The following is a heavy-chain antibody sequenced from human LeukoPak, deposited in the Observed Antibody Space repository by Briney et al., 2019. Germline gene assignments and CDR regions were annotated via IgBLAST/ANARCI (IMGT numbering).Heavy chain of an antibody. CDR2: ISGSGGST. Sequence: GGSLRLSCAASGLTFSSYAMSWVRQAPGKGLEWVSAISGSGGSTYYADSVKGRFTISRDNSKNTLYLQMNSLRAEDTAVYYCAKAPYGYNEPFDYWGQGTLVTVSS. J-gene: IGHJ4*02. D-gene: IGHD5-12*01. V-gene: IGHV3-23*01. CDR1: GLTFSSYA. CDR3: AKAPYGYNEPFDY.